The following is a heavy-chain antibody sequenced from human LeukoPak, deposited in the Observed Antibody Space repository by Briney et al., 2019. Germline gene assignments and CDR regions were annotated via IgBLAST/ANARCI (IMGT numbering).Heavy chain of an antibody. Sequence: SETLFFTCTVSGGSISSYYWCWIRKPPGKGLEEIGYIYYSWSTNYNPSLQSRVTISVDKSKNQCSLKLSCVTAADTAVYYFARGRIAAADPDYYYYYYMDVWGKGTTVTVSS. CDR2: IYYSWST. CDR3: ARGRIAAADPDYYYYYYMDV. J-gene: IGHJ6*03. V-gene: IGHV4-59*01. CDR1: GGSISSYY. D-gene: IGHD6-13*01.